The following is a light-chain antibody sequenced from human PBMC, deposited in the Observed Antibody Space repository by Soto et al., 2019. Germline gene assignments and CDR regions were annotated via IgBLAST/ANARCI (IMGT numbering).Light chain of an antibody. Sequence: QSALTQPASVSESPGQSITISCTGTSSDVGGYNYVSWYQQHPGKPPKLMIYDVSNRPSGVSNRFSGSKSGNTASLTISGLKAEDEADYYCTSYTGSSTVLFGGGTQLTVL. V-gene: IGLV2-14*01. CDR2: DVS. J-gene: IGLJ2*01. CDR1: SSDVGGYNY. CDR3: TSYTGSSTVL.